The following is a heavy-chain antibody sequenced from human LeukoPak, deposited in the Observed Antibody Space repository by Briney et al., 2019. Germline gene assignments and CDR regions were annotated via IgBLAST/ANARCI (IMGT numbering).Heavy chain of an antibody. J-gene: IGHJ4*02. Sequence: GGSLRLSCAASGFTFSSYAMHWVRQAPGKGLGWVSSVSSSRNYIYYADSVKGRFTISRDNAKNSLYLQMNSLRAEDTTVYYCARLITAPYYFDYWGQGTLVTVSS. CDR2: VSSSRNYI. D-gene: IGHD1-20*01. V-gene: IGHV3-21*01. CDR3: ARLITAPYYFDY. CDR1: GFTFSSYA.